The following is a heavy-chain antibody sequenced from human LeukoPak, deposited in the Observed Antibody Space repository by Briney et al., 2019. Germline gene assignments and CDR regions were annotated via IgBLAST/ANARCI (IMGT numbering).Heavy chain of an antibody. Sequence: GGSLRLSCAASGFTVSSNYMSWVRQAPGKGLEWVSVIFGGGSTFYTDSVKGRFTISRDNSKNTLYLQVNTLRAEDTAVYFCAMEKYCTPNDCLHGRFYFNYWGQGTLVIVSS. J-gene: IGHJ4*02. D-gene: IGHD2-8*01. CDR2: IFGGGST. V-gene: IGHV3-53*05. CDR3: AMEKYCTPNDCLHGRFYFNY. CDR1: GFTVSSNY.